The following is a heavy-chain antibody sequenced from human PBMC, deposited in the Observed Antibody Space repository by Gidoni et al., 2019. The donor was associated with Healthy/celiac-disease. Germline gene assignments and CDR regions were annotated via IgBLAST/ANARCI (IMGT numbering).Heavy chain of an antibody. CDR3: ARLRGGYGSGSPRIDY. CDR2: IYYSGST. D-gene: IGHD3-10*01. V-gene: IGHV4-39*01. CDR1: GGSISSSSYY. J-gene: IGHJ4*02. Sequence: QLQLQESRPGLVKPSETLSLTCTVSGGSISSSSYYWGWIRQPPGKGLEWIGSIYYSGSTYYNPSLKSRVTISVDTSKNQFSLKLSSVTAADTAVYYCARLRGGYGSGSPRIDYWGQGTLVTVSS.